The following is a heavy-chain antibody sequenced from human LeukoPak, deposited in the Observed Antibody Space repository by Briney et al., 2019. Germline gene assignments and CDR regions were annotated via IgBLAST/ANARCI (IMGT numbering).Heavy chain of an antibody. CDR3: TTFISGFWSGKTDY. V-gene: IGHV3-15*01. CDR2: IKSKSDGGAT. CDR1: GFPLSNVW. D-gene: IGHD3-3*01. J-gene: IGHJ4*02. Sequence: GGSLRLSCAASGFPLSNVWTSWVRQAPGKGLEWLGRIKSKSDGGATDYAAPVRGRFTISRDDSKNTLYLQMNSLKTDDTAVYYCTTFISGFWSGKTDYWGQGTLVTVSS.